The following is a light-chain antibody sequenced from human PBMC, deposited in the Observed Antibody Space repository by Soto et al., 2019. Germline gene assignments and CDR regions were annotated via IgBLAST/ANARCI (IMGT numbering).Light chain of an antibody. CDR1: SGSIASNY. J-gene: IGLJ2*01. Sequence: NFMLTQPHSVSVSPGKTVTISCTRSSGSIASNYVQWYQQRPGSAPTTVIYEDNQRPSGVPDRFSGSIDSSSNSASLTISGLKTEDEADYYCQSYDSSNQGVVFGGGTKLTVL. V-gene: IGLV6-57*04. CDR3: QSYDSSNQGVV. CDR2: EDN.